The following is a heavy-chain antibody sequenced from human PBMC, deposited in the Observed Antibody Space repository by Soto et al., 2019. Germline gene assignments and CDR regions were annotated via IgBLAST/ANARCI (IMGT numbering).Heavy chain of an antibody. Sequence: GGSLRLSCAASGFTFNSYAMNWVRQAPGKGLAWVSAIGTDGNTYYANSVKGRLTISRDNSRTTLYLQMNSLRVGDTALYYCVRKYPGTRPFDYWGQGTLVTVSS. D-gene: IGHD2-2*01. V-gene: IGHV3-23*01. CDR3: VRKYPGTRPFDY. CDR2: IGTDGNT. CDR1: GFTFNSYA. J-gene: IGHJ4*01.